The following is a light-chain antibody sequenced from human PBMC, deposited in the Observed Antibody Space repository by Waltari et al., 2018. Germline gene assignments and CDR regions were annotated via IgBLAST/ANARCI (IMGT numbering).Light chain of an antibody. CDR1: QVISTW. Sequence: DIQMTQSPSSVSASVGDRVTITCRASQVISTWLAWYQQKPGKAPQLLIYAASTLQSGVPSRFSGSGSGTDFTLTISNLQPEDFATYYCQQGSIFPRTFGQGTKVEIQ. CDR3: QQGSIFPRT. V-gene: IGKV1-12*01. J-gene: IGKJ1*01. CDR2: AAS.